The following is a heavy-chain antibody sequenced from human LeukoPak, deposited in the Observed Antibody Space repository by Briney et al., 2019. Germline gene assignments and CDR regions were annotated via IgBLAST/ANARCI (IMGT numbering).Heavy chain of an antibody. J-gene: IGHJ4*02. V-gene: IGHV1-69*05. CDR1: GGTFSSYA. Sequence: SVKVSCEASGGTFSSYAISWVRQAPGQGFEWMGRIIPIFGTANYAQKFQGRVTITTDESTSTAYMELSSLRSEDTAVYYCARELGGYCSGGSCYSEYYFDYWGQGTLVTVSS. D-gene: IGHD2-15*01. CDR2: IIPIFGTA. CDR3: ARELGGYCSGGSCYSEYYFDY.